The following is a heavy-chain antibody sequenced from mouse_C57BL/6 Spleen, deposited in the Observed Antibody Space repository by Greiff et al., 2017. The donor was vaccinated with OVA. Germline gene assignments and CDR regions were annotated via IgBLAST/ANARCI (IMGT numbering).Heavy chain of an antibody. Sequence: EVQLQQSGPELVKPGASVKIPCKASGYTFTDYNMDWVKQSHGKSLEWIGDINPNNGGTIYNQKFKGKATLTVDKSSSTAYMGLRSLTSEDTAVYYCARGYYGEWYFDVWGTGTTVTVSS. D-gene: IGHD1-1*01. CDR1: GYTFTDYN. CDR3: ARGYYGEWYFDV. J-gene: IGHJ1*03. CDR2: INPNNGGT. V-gene: IGHV1-18*01.